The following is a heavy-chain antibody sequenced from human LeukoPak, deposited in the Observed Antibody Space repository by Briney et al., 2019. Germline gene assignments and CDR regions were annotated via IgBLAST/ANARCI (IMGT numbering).Heavy chain of an antibody. J-gene: IGHJ4*02. V-gene: IGHV4-34*01. Sequence: SETLSLTCAVYGGSFSGYYWSWIRQPPGKGLEWIGEINHSGSTNYNPSLKSRVTISVDTSKNQFSLKLSSVTAADTAVYYCARSSNGWSSFDYWGQGTLVTVSS. CDR3: ARSSNGWSSFDY. D-gene: IGHD6-19*01. CDR2: INHSGST. CDR1: GGSFSGYY.